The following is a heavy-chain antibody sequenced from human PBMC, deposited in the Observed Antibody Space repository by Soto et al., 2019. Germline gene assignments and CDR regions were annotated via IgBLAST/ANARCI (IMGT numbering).Heavy chain of an antibody. D-gene: IGHD1-1*01. CDR2: VSAFNGEK. J-gene: IGHJ4*02. V-gene: IGHV1-18*01. CDR3: AKGSSTPLSGDS. CDR1: GYTFTNYG. Sequence: QVQLVQSGPEVRKPGDSVKVSCKASGYTFTNYGINWLRQAPGQGLEWRGWVSAFNGEKTYAQKVQDRINMTTDTSTSTAYMELRSLRSDDTAVYYCAKGSSTPLSGDSWGQGTLVTVSS.